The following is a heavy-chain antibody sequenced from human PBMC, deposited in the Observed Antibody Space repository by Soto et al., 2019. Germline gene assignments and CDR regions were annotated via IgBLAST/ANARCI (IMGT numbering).Heavy chain of an antibody. J-gene: IGHJ4*02. V-gene: IGHV4-59*01. D-gene: IGHD3-16*01. CDR3: AREGGDYRFDY. Sequence: QVRLQESGPGLVKPSETLSLTCAVSGTSFGTYYWSWIRQPPGKGLEWIGYIFYSGHLKYNPSLKSRLTISVDPPKNQISLRLTSVTAADTAVYYCAREGGDYRFDYWGQGALVTVSS. CDR2: IFYSGHL. CDR1: GTSFGTYY.